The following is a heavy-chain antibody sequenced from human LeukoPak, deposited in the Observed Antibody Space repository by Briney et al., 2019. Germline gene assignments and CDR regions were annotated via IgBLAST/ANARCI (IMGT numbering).Heavy chain of an antibody. D-gene: IGHD1-26*01. CDR1: GFIFSSYW. CDR3: ARELEENGSFYFDY. CDR2: INQDGSEK. Sequence: GGSLRLSCAASGFIFSSYWMNWVRQAPGKGLEWVANINQDGSEKYYVDSVKGRFTISRDNAKNSLFLQMNSLRAEDTAVYFCARELEENGSFYFDYWGQGTLVTVSS. J-gene: IGHJ4*02. V-gene: IGHV3-7*01.